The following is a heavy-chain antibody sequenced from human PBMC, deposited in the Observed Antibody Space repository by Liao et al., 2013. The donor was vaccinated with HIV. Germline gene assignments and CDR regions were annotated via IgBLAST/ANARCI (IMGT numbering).Heavy chain of an antibody. CDR1: GTSLSNYY. Sequence: QVQLQESGPGLVKPSETLSLICTVSGTSLSNYYWSWIRQPPGKGLEWIGYIYYSGTTNYNPSLKSRLTMSVDTSKNHFSLRLSSVTAADTAVYYCARDRGVLLAASPYDAFDIWGPGTVVTVSS. V-gene: IGHV4-59*01. CDR2: IYYSGTT. J-gene: IGHJ3*02. D-gene: IGHD2-15*01. CDR3: ARDRGVLLAASPYDAFDI.